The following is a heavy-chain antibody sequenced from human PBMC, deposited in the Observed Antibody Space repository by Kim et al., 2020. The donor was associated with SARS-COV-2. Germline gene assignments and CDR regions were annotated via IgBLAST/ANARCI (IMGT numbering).Heavy chain of an antibody. V-gene: IGHV3-30-3*01. CDR2: ISYDGSNK. J-gene: IGHJ6*02. CDR1: GFTFSSYA. D-gene: IGHD6-6*01. CDR3: ARSSGSGMDV. Sequence: GGSLRLSCAASGFTFSSYAMHWVRQAPGKGLEWVAVISYDGSNKYYADSVKGRFTISRDNSKNTLYLQMNSLRAEDTAVYYCARSSGSGMDVWGQGTTVT.